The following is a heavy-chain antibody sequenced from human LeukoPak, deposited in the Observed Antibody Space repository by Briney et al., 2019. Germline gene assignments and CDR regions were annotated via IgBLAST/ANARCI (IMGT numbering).Heavy chain of an antibody. J-gene: IGHJ5*02. Sequence: TGASLRLSCAASGFTSSSNAMGWVRQAPGKGLEWVSAISPGGSPYYADSVKGRFTISRDNSKNTPYLQMNSLRAEDTAVYYCVKRELYIVATTWGQGTLVTVSS. CDR2: ISPGGSP. V-gene: IGHV3-23*01. D-gene: IGHD5-12*01. CDR1: GFTSSSNA. CDR3: VKRELYIVATT.